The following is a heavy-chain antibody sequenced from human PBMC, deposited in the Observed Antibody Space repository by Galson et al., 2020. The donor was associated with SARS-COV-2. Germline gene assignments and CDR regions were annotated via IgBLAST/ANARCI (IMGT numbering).Heavy chain of an antibody. J-gene: IGHJ2*01. V-gene: IGHV3-30*18. D-gene: IGHD1-26*01. Sequence: GGSLRLSCEASRFTFNDFAIHWVRHAPGKGPEWLALLLYEGSIQVYADTVKGRSAISRDTSKNTVYLQVSSLRPEDTAIHYCAKVSPQFRWVSYWFFVLWGRGTLGTVSS. CDR1: RFTFNDFA. CDR3: AKVSPQFRWVSYWFFVL. CDR2: LLYEGSIQ.